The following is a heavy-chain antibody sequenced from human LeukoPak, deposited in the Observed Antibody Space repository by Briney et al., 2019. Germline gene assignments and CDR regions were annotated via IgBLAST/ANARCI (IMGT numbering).Heavy chain of an antibody. V-gene: IGHV3-20*01. D-gene: IGHD6-19*01. J-gene: IGHJ4*02. Sequence: GGSLRLSCAASGFTFDDYGMSWVRQAPGKGLEWVSGITWNGDSPGYADSVKGRFTISRDNAKNSLYLQMNSLRAEDTALYHCARWSSIKVAATENYWGQGTLVTVSS. CDR2: ITWNGDSP. CDR3: ARWSSIKVAATENY. CDR1: GFTFDDYG.